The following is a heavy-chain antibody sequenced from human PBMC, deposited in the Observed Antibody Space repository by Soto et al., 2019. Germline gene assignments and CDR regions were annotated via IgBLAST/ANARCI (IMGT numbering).Heavy chain of an antibody. CDR3: ARGRTDYGLFVLWFDY. CDR2: ISHDGTNK. Sequence: PGGSLRLSCEVSGFTFSAYGMHWVRQAPGKGLEWVAAISHDGTNKNYGDSVKGRFTISRDYSRNTVFLQMNSLRAEDTAVYYCARGRTDYGLFVLWFDYWGQGTLVTVSS. D-gene: IGHD4-17*01. V-gene: IGHV3-30*03. CDR1: GFTFSAYG. J-gene: IGHJ4*02.